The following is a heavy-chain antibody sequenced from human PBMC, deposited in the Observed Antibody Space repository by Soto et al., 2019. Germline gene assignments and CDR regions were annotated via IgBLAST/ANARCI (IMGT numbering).Heavy chain of an antibody. V-gene: IGHV4-59*01. CDR3: GSLGRALFKGNYDYHMDV. J-gene: IGHJ6*03. Sequence: PSETLSLTCTVSGGSISSYYWSWIRQPPGKGLEWIGYIYYSGSTNYNPSLKSRVTISVDTSKNQFSLKLSSVTAAGTAVYYCGSLGRALFKGNYDYHMDVWGKATPVTVCS. CDR2: IYYSGST. CDR1: GGSISSYY. D-gene: IGHD3-10*01.